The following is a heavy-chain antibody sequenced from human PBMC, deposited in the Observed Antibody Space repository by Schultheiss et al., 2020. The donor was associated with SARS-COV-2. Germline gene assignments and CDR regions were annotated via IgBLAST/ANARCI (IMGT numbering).Heavy chain of an antibody. V-gene: IGHV4-34*01. CDR1: GGSFSGYY. J-gene: IGHJ4*02. CDR3: ARGRDWGGYFDY. CDR2: IYHSGST. Sequence: SETLSLTCAVYGGSFSGYYWSWIRQPPGKGLEWIGEIYHSGSTNYNPSLKSRVTISGDTSKNQFSLKLNSVTAADTAVYYCARGRDWGGYFDYWGQGTLVTVSS. D-gene: IGHD7-27*01.